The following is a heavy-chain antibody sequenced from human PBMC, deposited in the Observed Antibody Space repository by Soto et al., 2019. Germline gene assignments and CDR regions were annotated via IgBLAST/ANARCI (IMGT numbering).Heavy chain of an antibody. CDR2: IYYSGST. J-gene: IGHJ6*02. V-gene: IGHV4-61*01. D-gene: IGHD3-3*01. CDR1: GGSVSSGSYY. CDR3: ARVEYQRVYYYSYGMDV. Sequence: SETLSLTCTVSGGSVSSGSYYWSWIRQPPGKGLEWIGHIYYSGSTNYNPSLKSRVTISVDTSKNQFSLKLSSVTAADTAVYYCARVEYQRVYYYSYGMDVWGQGTTVTVSS.